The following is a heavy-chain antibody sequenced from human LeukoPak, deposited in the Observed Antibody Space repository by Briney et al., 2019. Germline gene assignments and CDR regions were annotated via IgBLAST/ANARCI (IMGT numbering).Heavy chain of an antibody. D-gene: IGHD3-10*01. Sequence: SETLSLTCAVYGGSFSGYYWSWIRQPPGKGLEWIGEINHSGSTNYNPYLKSRVTISVDTSKNQFSLKLSSVTAADTAVYYCARARRLMVRASGSGFDYWGQGTLVTVSS. CDR2: INHSGST. CDR3: ARARRLMVRASGSGFDY. CDR1: GGSFSGYY. V-gene: IGHV4-34*01. J-gene: IGHJ4*02.